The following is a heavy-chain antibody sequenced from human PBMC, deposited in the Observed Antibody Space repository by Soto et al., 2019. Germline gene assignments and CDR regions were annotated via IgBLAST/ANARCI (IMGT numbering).Heavy chain of an antibody. CDR3: AKGGWDNFDY. CDR2: ISWNSGTI. V-gene: IGHV3-9*01. CDR1: GFSFDDYA. D-gene: IGHD1-26*01. J-gene: IGHJ4*02. Sequence: GGSLRLSCAASGFSFDDYAMHWVRQAAGKGLEWVSSISWNSGTIGYADSVKGRFSISRDNAKNSLYLQMSSLRTEDTAFYYCAKGGWDNFDYWGQGTLVTVSS.